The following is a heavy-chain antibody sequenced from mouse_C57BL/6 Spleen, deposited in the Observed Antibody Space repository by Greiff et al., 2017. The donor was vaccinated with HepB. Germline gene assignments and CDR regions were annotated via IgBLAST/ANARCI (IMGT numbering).Heavy chain of an antibody. CDR3: ANGYWEAMDY. J-gene: IGHJ4*01. CDR1: GFTFSDYG. D-gene: IGHD2-3*01. CDR2: ISSGSSTI. V-gene: IGHV5-17*01. Sequence: EVKLQESGGGLVKPGGSLKLSCAASGFTFSDYGMHWVRQAQEKGLEWVAYISSGSSTIYYADTVKGRCTISRDNAKKTLFMQMTSLRSEDTSMYYCANGYWEAMDYWGDGTSVTVSS.